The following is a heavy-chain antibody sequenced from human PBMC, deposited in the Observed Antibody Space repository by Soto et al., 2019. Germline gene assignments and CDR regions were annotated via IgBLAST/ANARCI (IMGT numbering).Heavy chain of an antibody. V-gene: IGHV3-30-3*01. J-gene: IGHJ4*02. CDR1: GFTFSSYA. D-gene: IGHD4-17*01. CDR3: ARSPTVSYYFDH. Sequence: LRLSCAASGFTFSSYAMHWVRQAPGKGLEWVAVISYDGSNKYYADSVKGRFTISRDNSKNTLYLQMNSLRAEDTAVYYCARSPTVSYYFDHWGQGTLVTVSS. CDR2: ISYDGSNK.